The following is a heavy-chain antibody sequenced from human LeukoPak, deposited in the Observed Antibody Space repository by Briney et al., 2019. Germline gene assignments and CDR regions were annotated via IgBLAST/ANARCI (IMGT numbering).Heavy chain of an antibody. D-gene: IGHD3-10*01. J-gene: IGHJ6*02. CDR1: GGSISSQY. CDR2: IYYSGST. V-gene: IGHV4-59*11. Sequence: SETLSLTCTVSGGSISSQYWSWIRQPPGKGLEWITGYIYYSGSTNYNPSLKSRVTMSVDSSKNQFSLKLSSVTAADTAVYYCARDKGGSARYGMDVWGQGTTVTVSS. CDR3: ARDKGGSARYGMDV.